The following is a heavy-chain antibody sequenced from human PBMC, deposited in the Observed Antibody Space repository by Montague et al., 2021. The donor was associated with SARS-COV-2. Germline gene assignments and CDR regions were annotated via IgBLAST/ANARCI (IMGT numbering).Heavy chain of an antibody. CDR3: ARLQGGRRLMDY. V-gene: IGHV4-59*02. D-gene: IGHD5-12*01. CDR1: GASVSSSD. J-gene: IGHJ4*02. CDR2: ISEIGST. Sequence: SETLSLTCTVSGASVSSSDWGWIRQSPGKALEYIAYISEIGSTHRNPALKSRVTISVDPSRNQFYLDVNSVTAADTAVYYCARLQGGRRLMDYWGQGTLVTVPP.